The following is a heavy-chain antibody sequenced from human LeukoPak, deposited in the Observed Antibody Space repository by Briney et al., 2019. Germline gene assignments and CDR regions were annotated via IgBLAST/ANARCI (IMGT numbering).Heavy chain of an antibody. CDR1: GFTFSDYG. V-gene: IGHV3-33*01. J-gene: IGHJ4*02. Sequence: GGSLRLSCAASGFTFSDYGIHWVRQAPGKGLEWVAVIWSDGSNKYYADSVKGRFTISRDNSKNTLYLQMNSLRAEDTAVYYCARDRGGGLYYFDYWGQGTLVTVSS. CDR3: ARDRGGGLYYFDY. CDR2: IWSDGSNK. D-gene: IGHD3-16*01.